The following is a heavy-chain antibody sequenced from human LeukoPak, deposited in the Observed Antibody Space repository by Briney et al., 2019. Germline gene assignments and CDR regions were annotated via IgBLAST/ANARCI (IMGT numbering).Heavy chain of an antibody. CDR2: ISGSGGST. V-gene: IGHV3-23*01. J-gene: IGHJ3*02. CDR3: AKVDYDFWSGYPSAFDI. Sequence: GGSLRLSCAASGFTFSSYAMSWVRQAPGKGLEWVSAISGSGGSTYYADSVKGRFTISRDNSKNTLYLQMNSLRAEDTAVYYCAKVDYDFWSGYPSAFDIWGQGTMVTVSS. D-gene: IGHD3-3*01. CDR1: GFTFSSYA.